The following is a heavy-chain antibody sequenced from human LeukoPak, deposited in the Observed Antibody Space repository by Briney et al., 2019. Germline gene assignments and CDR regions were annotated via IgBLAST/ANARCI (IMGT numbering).Heavy chain of an antibody. Sequence: GESLKISCKGSGYSFTSYWIGWVRQMPGKGLEWMGIIYPGDSDTKYGPSFQGQVTISADKSISTAYLQWSSLKASDTATYYCARRGGIYDILTGYYPTDDFDYWGQGTLVTVSS. V-gene: IGHV5-51*01. CDR2: IYPGDSDT. D-gene: IGHD3-9*01. CDR3: ARRGGIYDILTGYYPTDDFDY. J-gene: IGHJ4*02. CDR1: GYSFTSYW.